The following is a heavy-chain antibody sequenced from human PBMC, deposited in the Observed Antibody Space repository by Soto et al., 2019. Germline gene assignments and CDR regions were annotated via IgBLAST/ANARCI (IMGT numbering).Heavy chain of an antibody. V-gene: IGHV4-31*02. CDR1: GGSISSGGYY. CDR2: IYYSGST. CDR3: ARAQKSLTMVRGVDFDY. D-gene: IGHD3-10*01. J-gene: IGHJ4*02. Sequence: GGSISSGGYYWSWIRQHPGNGLEWIGYIYYSGSTYYNPSLKSRVTISVDTSKNQFSLKLSSVTAADTAVYYCARAQKSLTMVRGVDFDYWGQGTLVTVSS.